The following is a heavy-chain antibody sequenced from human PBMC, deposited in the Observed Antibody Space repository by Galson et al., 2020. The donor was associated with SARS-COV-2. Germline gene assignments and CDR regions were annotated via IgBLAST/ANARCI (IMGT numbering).Heavy chain of an antibody. D-gene: IGHD1-26*01. CDR1: GFTFSSYW. CDR2: IKQDGSEK. V-gene: IGHV3-7*01. J-gene: IGHJ4*02. Sequence: TGGSLRLSCAASGFTFSSYWMSWVRQAPGKGLEWVANIKQDGSEKSYVDSVKGRLTISRDNAKNSLYLQMSSLRAEDTAVYYCARVIYEGWEYYFDYWGQGTLVTVSS. CDR3: ARVIYEGWEYYFDY.